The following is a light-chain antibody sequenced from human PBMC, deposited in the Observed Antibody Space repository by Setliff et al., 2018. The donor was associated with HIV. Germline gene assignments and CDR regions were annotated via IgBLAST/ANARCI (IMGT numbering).Light chain of an antibody. J-gene: IGLJ1*01. CDR3: SSYTGSSTVV. Sequence: QSALTQPASVSGSPGQSITISCTGTSSDVGNYNYVSWYQQHPGKAPKLMIYDVSKRPSGVSNRFSGSKYGNTASLTISGLQAEDEADYYCSSYTGSSTVVFGTGTKGTVL. CDR2: DVS. CDR1: SSDVGNYNY. V-gene: IGLV2-14*01.